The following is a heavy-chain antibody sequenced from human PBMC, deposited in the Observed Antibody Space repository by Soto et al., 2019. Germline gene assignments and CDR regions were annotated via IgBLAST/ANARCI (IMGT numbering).Heavy chain of an antibody. Sequence: EVQLLESGGGLVQPGRSLRLSCAASGFTFSGYAMSWVRQAPGKGLEWVSAISGSGGTTYYAASVKGRFTISRDNSKNTLFLQMNSLRAEDTAVYYCAKFFVETGGSSGWPWTFHYWGQGTLVTVSS. CDR2: ISGSGGTT. J-gene: IGHJ4*02. D-gene: IGHD6-25*01. CDR1: GFTFSGYA. V-gene: IGHV3-23*01. CDR3: AKFFVETGGSSGWPWTFHY.